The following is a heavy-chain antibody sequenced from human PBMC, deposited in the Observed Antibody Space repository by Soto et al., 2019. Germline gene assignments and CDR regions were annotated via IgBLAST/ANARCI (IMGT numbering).Heavy chain of an antibody. Sequence: EVQLVESGGGLVQPGGSLRLSCAASGFTFSSYWMHWVRQAPGKGLVWVSRINSDGSSTSYADSVKGRFTISRDNAKNTLYLEMNSLRAEDTAVYYCARGQWRRSSGWYPFDYWGQGTLVTVSS. D-gene: IGHD6-19*01. CDR1: GFTFSSYW. CDR2: INSDGSST. V-gene: IGHV3-74*01. CDR3: ARGQWRRSSGWYPFDY. J-gene: IGHJ4*02.